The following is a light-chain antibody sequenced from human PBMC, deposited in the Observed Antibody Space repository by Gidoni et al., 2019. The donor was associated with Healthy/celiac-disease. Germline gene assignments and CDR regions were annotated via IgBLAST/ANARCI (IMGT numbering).Light chain of an antibody. CDR2: AAS. J-gene: IGKJ4*01. CDR3: QQSYSTIALT. V-gene: IGKV1-39*01. Sequence: DIQMTQSPSSLSASVGDRVTITCQASQSISSYLNWYQQKPGKAPKLLIYAASSLQSGVPSRFSGSGSGTDFTLTISSLQPEDFATYYCQQSYSTIALTFGGGTKVEIK. CDR1: QSISSY.